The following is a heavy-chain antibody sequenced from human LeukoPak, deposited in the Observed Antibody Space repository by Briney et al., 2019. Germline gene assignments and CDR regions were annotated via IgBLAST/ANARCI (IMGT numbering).Heavy chain of an antibody. V-gene: IGHV3-48*03. CDR2: IDSRGTTI. Sequence: GGSLRLSCAASGFTFSNYEMIWVRQAPGKGLEWVSYIDSRGTTIYYADSVKGRFTISRDNAKNSLSLQMNSLRGEDTAVYYCARDPRGHCSSTGCYYGLDVWGQGTTVTVSS. D-gene: IGHD2-2*01. J-gene: IGHJ6*02. CDR3: ARDPRGHCSSTGCYYGLDV. CDR1: GFTFSNYE.